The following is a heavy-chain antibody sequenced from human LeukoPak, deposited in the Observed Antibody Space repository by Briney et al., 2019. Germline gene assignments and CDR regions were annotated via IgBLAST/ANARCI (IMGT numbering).Heavy chain of an antibody. D-gene: IGHD3-10*01. CDR1: GFTFSIYG. Sequence: GMSLRLSRVATGFTFSIYGFHCARQAPGKGLEWVPNIWFDEENKSYVDSVQGRLNTSRDIAENTPHLHMNNLSVHDTAFYYCARDLMPLGVSLRGGQWGQGIRDTVP. J-gene: IGHJ4*02. V-gene: IGHV3-33*01. CDR3: ARDLMPLGVSLRGGQ. CDR2: IWFDEENK.